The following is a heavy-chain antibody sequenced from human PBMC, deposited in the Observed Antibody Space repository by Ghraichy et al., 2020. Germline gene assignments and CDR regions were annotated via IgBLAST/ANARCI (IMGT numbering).Heavy chain of an antibody. D-gene: IGHD6-19*01. J-gene: IGHJ5*02. CDR2: IIPIFGTA. Sequence: SVKLSCKASGGTFSSYAISWVRQAPGQGLEWMGGIIPIFGTANYAQKFQGRVTITADKSTSTAYMELSSLRSEDTAVYYCASSAVAGPGWFDPWGQGTLVTVSS. CDR3: ASSAVAGPGWFDP. V-gene: IGHV1-69*06. CDR1: GGTFSSYA.